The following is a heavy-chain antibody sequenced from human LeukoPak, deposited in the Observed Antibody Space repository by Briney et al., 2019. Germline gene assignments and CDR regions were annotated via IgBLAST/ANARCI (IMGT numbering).Heavy chain of an antibody. J-gene: IGHJ4*02. CDR3: AKDMSSGVFDY. CDR1: GFTFSSYE. V-gene: IGHV3-48*03. D-gene: IGHD6-19*01. Sequence: GGSLRLSCAASGFTFSSYEMNWVRQAPGKGLEWVSYISSSGSTIYYADSVKGRFTISRDNSKNSLYLQMNSLRTEDTALYYCAKDMSSGVFDYWGQGTLVTVSS. CDR2: ISSSGSTI.